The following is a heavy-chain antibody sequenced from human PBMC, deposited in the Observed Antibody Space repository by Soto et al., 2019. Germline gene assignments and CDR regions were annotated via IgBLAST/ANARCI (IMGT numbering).Heavy chain of an antibody. V-gene: IGHV4-31*03. CDR3: ARDGKGEYTYGYWFDP. J-gene: IGHJ5*02. D-gene: IGHD5-18*01. Sequence: QVKLQESGPGLVKPSQTLSLTCTVTGGSISSGGYYWHWIRQHPGKGLEYIGYIYSSGSTYYNPSLESRVTISVDTSKNQFSLELSSVTDADTAVYYCARDGKGEYTYGYWFDPWGQGTLVTVSS. CDR1: GGSISSGGYY. CDR2: IYSSGST.